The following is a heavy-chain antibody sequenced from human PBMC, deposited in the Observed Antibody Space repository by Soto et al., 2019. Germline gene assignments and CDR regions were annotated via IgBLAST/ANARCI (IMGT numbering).Heavy chain of an antibody. CDR1: GFSVTANY. V-gene: IGHV3-53*01. CDR2: IFSGGAT. Sequence: VQVVESGGGLIQPGGSLRLSCEVSGFSVTANYMSWVRQTPGKGLEWVSVIFSGGATDYIDSVKGRFTISRDISXXXXXXXXXXXRVEDXXXYYXHGYGKWGQGISVTVSS. D-gene: IGHD3-10*01. J-gene: IGHJ4*02. CDR3: HGYGK.